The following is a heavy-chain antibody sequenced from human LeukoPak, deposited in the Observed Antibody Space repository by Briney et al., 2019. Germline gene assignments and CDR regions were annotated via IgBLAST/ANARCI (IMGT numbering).Heavy chain of an antibody. Sequence: SETLSLTCAVSGYSISSGYYWGWIRQPPGKGLEWIGSIYHSGSTYYNPSLKSRVTISVDTSKNQFSLKLSSVTAADTAVYYCARIYSSSFDYWGQGTLVTVSS. V-gene: IGHV4-38-2*01. D-gene: IGHD6-6*01. J-gene: IGHJ4*02. CDR2: IYHSGST. CDR3: ARIYSSSFDY. CDR1: GYSISSGYY.